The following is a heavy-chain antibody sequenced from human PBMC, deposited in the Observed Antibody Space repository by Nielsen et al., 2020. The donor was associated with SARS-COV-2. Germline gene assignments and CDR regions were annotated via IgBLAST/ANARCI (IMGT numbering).Heavy chain of an antibody. D-gene: IGHD3-3*01. CDR3: ATYYDFWSEIYYYYGMDV. Sequence: GGSLRLSCAASGFTFDDYTMHWVRQAPGKGLEWVSLISWDGGSTYYADSVKGRFTISRDNSKNSLYLQMNSLRAEDTAVYYCATYYDFWSEIYYYYGMDVWGQGTTVTVSS. J-gene: IGHJ6*02. CDR1: GFTFDDYT. V-gene: IGHV3-43*01. CDR2: ISWDGGST.